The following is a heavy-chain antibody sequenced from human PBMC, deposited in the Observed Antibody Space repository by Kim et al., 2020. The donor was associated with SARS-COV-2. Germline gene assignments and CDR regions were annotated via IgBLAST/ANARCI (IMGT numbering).Heavy chain of an antibody. CDR3: TRASSSWYRFDY. J-gene: IGHJ4*02. D-gene: IGHD6-13*01. Sequence: YNVTLKSRLTMSVDTSKNQFSLKLSSVTAADTAMYYCTRASSSWYRFDYWGQGSLATVSS. V-gene: IGHV4-4*06.